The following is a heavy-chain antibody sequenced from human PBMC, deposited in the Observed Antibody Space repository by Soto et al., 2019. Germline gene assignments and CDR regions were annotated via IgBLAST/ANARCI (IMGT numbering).Heavy chain of an antibody. V-gene: IGHV4-34*01. CDR1: GGSFSGYY. Sequence: KPSETLSLTCAVYGGSFSGYYWSWIRQPPGKGLEWIGEINHSGSTNYNPSLKSRVTISVDTSKNQFSLKLSSVTAADTAVYYCARGVAPTKWGQGTLVTVSS. D-gene: IGHD2-15*01. J-gene: IGHJ4*02. CDR3: ARGVAPTK. CDR2: INHSGST.